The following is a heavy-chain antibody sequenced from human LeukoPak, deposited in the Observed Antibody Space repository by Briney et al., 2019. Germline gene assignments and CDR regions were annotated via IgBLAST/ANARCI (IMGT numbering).Heavy chain of an antibody. CDR3: ARLALGGYAGY. V-gene: IGHV3-21*01. J-gene: IGHJ4*02. CDR1: GFTFSSYS. CDR2: ISSSGRYI. Sequence: GSLRLSCAASGFTFSSYSMTWVRQAPGKGLEWVSSISSSGRYIYYADSLKGRFTISRDNAKNSLYLQMNSLRAEDTAVYYRARLALGGYAGYWGQGTLVTVSS. D-gene: IGHD5-12*01.